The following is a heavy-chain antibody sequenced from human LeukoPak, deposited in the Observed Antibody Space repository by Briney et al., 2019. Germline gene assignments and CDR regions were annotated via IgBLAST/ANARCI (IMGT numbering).Heavy chain of an antibody. J-gene: IGHJ4*02. CDR1: GYTLTELS. CDR2: FDPEDGET. D-gene: IGHD3-22*01. Sequence: EASVKVSCKVSGYTLTELSMHWVRQAPGKGLEWMGGFDPEDGETIYAQKFQGRVTMTEDTSTDTAYMELSSLRSEDTAVYYCARVSSRDDSSGYWYFDYWGQGTLVTVSS. V-gene: IGHV1-24*01. CDR3: ARVSSRDDSSGYWYFDY.